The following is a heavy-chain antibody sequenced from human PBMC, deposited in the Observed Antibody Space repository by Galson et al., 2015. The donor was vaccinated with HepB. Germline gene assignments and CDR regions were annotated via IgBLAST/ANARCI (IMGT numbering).Heavy chain of an antibody. J-gene: IGHJ4*02. CDR1: GGTFSSYT. CDR2: IIPILGIA. Sequence: SVKVSCKASGGTFSSYTISWVRQAPGQGLEWMGRIIPILGIANYAQKFQGRVTITADKSTSTAYMELSSLRSEDTAVYYCARRFDYGDYEGWDYFDYWGQGTLVTVSS. V-gene: IGHV1-69*02. CDR3: ARRFDYGDYEGWDYFDY. D-gene: IGHD4-17*01.